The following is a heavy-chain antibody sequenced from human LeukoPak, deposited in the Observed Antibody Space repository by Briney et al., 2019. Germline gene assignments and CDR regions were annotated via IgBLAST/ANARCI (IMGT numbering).Heavy chain of an antibody. Sequence: ASVKVSCKASGYSFSSYGITWVRQAPGRELEWLGWICASNGNTNYAQKLQGRVTMTSDTSTSTAYMDLRSLTPDDTAFYYCARYPLSYTGNWHYFFDYWGQGTLLTVSS. CDR3: ARYPLSYTGNWHYFFDY. D-gene: IGHD1-7*01. V-gene: IGHV1-18*01. CDR1: GYSFSSYG. J-gene: IGHJ4*02. CDR2: ICASNGNT.